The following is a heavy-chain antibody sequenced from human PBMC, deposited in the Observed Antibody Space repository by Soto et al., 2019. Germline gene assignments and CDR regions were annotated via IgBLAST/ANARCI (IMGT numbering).Heavy chain of an antibody. Sequence: ASVKVSCKASGYTFTSYGISWVRQAPGQGLEWMGWISAYNGNTNYAQKLQGRVTMTTDTSTSTAYMELRSLRSDDTAVYYCARQLRIHGELPPEYYYMDVWGKGTTVTVSS. D-gene: IGHD3-10*01. CDR3: ARQLRIHGELPPEYYYMDV. V-gene: IGHV1-18*01. CDR2: ISAYNGNT. J-gene: IGHJ6*03. CDR1: GYTFTSYG.